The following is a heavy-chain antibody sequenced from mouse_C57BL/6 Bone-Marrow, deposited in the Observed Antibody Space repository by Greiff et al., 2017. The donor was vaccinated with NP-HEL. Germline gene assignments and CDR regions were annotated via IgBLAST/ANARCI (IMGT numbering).Heavy chain of an antibody. D-gene: IGHD2-4*01. CDR2: IYPGSGST. J-gene: IGHJ4*01. CDR3: AREEDRYYDYDWAEDY. CDR1: GYTFTSYW. Sequence: QVQLQQPGAELVKPGASVKMSCKASGYTFTSYWITWVKQRPGQGLEWIGDIYPGSGSTNYNEKFKSKATLTVDTSSSTAYMQLSSLTSEDSAVYYCAREEDRYYDYDWAEDYWGQGTSVTVSS. V-gene: IGHV1-55*01.